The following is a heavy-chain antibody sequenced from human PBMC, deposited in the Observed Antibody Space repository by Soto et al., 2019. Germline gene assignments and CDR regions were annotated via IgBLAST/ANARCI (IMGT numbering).Heavy chain of an antibody. J-gene: IGHJ6*02. CDR1: GFSVSSNY. CDR2: HYSGGST. V-gene: IGHV3-66*02. D-gene: IGHD6-6*01. CDR3: ARVIRADSTSSNFYYYSGLDV. Sequence: DVQLVESGGGLVQPGGSLRLSCAISGFSVSSNYLSWVRQAPGKGLEWVSVHYSGGSTYYADSVQGRFTISRDKSKDTLFLQMNSLRGEDTAIYYCARVIRADSTSSNFYYYSGLDVWGQGTTVTVSS.